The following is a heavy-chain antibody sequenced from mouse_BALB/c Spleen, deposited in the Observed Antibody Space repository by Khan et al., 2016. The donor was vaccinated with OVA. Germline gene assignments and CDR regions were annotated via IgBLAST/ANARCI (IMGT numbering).Heavy chain of an antibody. J-gene: IGHJ4*01. CDR1: GFTFTNNS. D-gene: IGHD2-14*01. V-gene: IGHV1-4*01. CDR3: ARRTTGYAMDY. CDR2: INPRNSNT. Sequence: VQLQQSGAELARPGASVKMSCKASGFTFTNNSMHWVKQRPGQGLEWIGNINPRNSNTNYNSKFKDKATLTADKSSSTAYMQLSSLTFEDSAAYYCARRTTGYAMDYWGQGTSVTVSS.